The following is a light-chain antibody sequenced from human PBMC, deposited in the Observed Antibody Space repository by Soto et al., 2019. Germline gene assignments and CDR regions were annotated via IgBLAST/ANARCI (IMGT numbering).Light chain of an antibody. CDR2: GAT. CDR3: PQYSSVWT. Sequence: EIVLTQSPGTLSLSPGERATLSCRASQSFSSNYLAWYQQKPGQAPRILIYGATTRATGIPDRFSGSETGTDFTLTISRLEPEDSAVYYCPQYSSVWTFGQGTKVEIK. V-gene: IGKV3-20*01. CDR1: QSFSSNY. J-gene: IGKJ1*01.